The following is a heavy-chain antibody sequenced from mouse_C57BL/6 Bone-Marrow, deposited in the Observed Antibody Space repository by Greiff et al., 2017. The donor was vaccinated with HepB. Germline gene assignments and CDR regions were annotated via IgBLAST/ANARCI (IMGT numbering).Heavy chain of an antibody. CDR2: IDPSDSYT. CDR3: ARGSYYGSSSSYYAMDY. D-gene: IGHD1-1*01. CDR1: GYTFTSYW. Sequence: VQLQQPGAELVMPGASVKLSCKASGYTFTSYWMHWVKQRPGQGLEWIGEIDPSDSYTNYNQKFKGKSTLTVDKSSSTAYMQLSSLTSEDSAVYYCARGSYYGSSSSYYAMDYWGQGTSVTVAS. J-gene: IGHJ4*01. V-gene: IGHV1-69*01.